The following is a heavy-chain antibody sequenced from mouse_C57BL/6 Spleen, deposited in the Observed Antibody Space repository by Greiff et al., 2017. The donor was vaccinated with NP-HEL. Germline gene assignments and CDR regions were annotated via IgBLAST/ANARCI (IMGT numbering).Heavy chain of an antibody. J-gene: IGHJ4*01. D-gene: IGHD3-2*02. CDR1: GYTFTDYN. Sequence: EVQLHQSGPELVKPGASVKMSCKASGYTFTDYNMHWVKQSHGKSLEWIGYINPNNGGTSYNQKFKGKATLTVNKSSSTAYMELRSLTSEDSAVYYCARGTAQALYAMDYWGQGTSVTVSS. CDR2: INPNNGGT. CDR3: ARGTAQALYAMDY. V-gene: IGHV1-22*01.